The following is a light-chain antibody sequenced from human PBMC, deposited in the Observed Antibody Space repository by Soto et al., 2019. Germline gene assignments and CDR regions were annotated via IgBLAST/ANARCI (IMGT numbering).Light chain of an antibody. J-gene: IGKJ4*01. Sequence: DIQMTQSPSTLFASVGDRVTITCRASQSISSWLAWYQQKPGKAPSLLIYKASNLESGVPSRFSGSGSGTEFTLTISSLQPDDFATYYCQQYSSYPLTFGGGTKVEIK. V-gene: IGKV1-5*03. CDR1: QSISSW. CDR3: QQYSSYPLT. CDR2: KAS.